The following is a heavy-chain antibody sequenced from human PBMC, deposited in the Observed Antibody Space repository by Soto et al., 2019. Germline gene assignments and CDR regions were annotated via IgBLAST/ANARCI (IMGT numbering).Heavy chain of an antibody. CDR2: ISYDGSNK. CDR1: GFTFSSYG. V-gene: IGHV3-30*03. D-gene: IGHD6-19*01. CDR3: ARDSQRQWLVAEYFQH. J-gene: IGHJ1*01. Sequence: PGGSLRLSCAASGFTFSSYGMHWVRQAPGKGLEWVAVISYDGSNKYYADSVKGRFTISRDNSKNTLYLQMNSLRAEDTAVYYCARDSQRQWLVAEYFQHWGQGTLVTVSP.